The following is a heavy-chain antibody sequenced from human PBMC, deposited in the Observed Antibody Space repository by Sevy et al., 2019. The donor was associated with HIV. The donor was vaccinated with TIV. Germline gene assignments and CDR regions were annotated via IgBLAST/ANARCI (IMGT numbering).Heavy chain of an antibody. J-gene: IGHJ5*02. Sequence: SETLSLTCTVSGGSISSNNYYWVWIRQPPGKGLEWIGSIYYSGSAYYNPSLKSRITISVDTSKNQFSLRLSSVTAADTAVYYCARLTIVGVLTDNWFDPWGQGTLVTVSS. V-gene: IGHV4-39*01. D-gene: IGHD3-3*01. CDR1: GGSISSNNYY. CDR2: IYYSGSA. CDR3: ARLTIVGVLTDNWFDP.